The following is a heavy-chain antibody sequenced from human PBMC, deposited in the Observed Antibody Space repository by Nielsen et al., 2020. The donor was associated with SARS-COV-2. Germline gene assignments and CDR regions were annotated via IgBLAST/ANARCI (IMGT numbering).Heavy chain of an antibody. CDR2: IYYSGST. J-gene: IGHJ6*02. D-gene: IGHD5-24*01. V-gene: IGHV4-39*07. CDR1: GGSISSSSYY. Sequence: SETLSLTCTVSGGSISSSSYYWGWIRQPPGKGLEWIGSIYYSGSTNYNPSLKSRVTISVDTSKNQFSLKLSSVTAADTAVYYCARDSMATADYYYYGMDVWGQGTTVTVSS. CDR3: ARDSMATADYYYYGMDV.